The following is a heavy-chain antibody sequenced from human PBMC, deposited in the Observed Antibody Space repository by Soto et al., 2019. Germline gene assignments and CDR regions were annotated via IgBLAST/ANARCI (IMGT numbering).Heavy chain of an antibody. V-gene: IGHV4-31*03. D-gene: IGHD2-2*01. CDR1: GGSISSGGYY. CDR3: ARGWGYCSSTSCYPYYYGMDV. J-gene: IGHJ6*02. CDR2: IYYSGST. Sequence: QVQLQESGPGLVKPSQTLSLTCTVSGGSISSGGYYWSWIRQHPGKGLEWIGYIYYSGSTYYNPSLKSRVSISVDTSKNQFSLKLSSVTAADTAVYYCARGWGYCSSTSCYPYYYGMDVWGQGTTVTVSS.